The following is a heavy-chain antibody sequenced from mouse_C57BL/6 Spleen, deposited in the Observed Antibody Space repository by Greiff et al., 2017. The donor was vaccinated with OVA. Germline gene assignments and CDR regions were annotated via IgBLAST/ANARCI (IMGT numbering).Heavy chain of an antibody. Sequence: QVQLQQPGAELVRPGSSVKLSCKASGYTFTSYWMHWVKQRPIQGLEWIGNIDPSDSETPYNQKFKDKATLTVDKSSSTAYMQLSSLTSEDSAVYYCARKGDFDYWGQGTTLTVSS. CDR2: IDPSDSET. CDR3: ARKGDFDY. CDR1: GYTFTSYW. J-gene: IGHJ2*01. V-gene: IGHV1-52*01.